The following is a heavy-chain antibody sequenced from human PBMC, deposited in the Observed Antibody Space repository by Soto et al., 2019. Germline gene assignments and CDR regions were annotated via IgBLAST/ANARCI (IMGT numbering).Heavy chain of an antibody. Sequence: SETLSLTCAVYGGSFSGYYWSWIRQPPGKGLEWIGEINHSGSTNYNPSLKSRVTISVDTSKNQFSLKLSSVTAPDTTVYYCARAKYDSIGYYRTTYYYYYGMDVWGQGTTVTVSS. CDR2: INHSGST. J-gene: IGHJ6*02. CDR1: GGSFSGYY. V-gene: IGHV4-34*01. CDR3: ARAKYDSIGYYRTTYYYYYGMDV. D-gene: IGHD3-22*01.